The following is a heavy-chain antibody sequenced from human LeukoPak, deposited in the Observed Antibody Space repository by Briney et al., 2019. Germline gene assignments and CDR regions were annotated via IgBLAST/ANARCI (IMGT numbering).Heavy chain of an antibody. Sequence: GGSLRLSCAASGFTFSSYWMHWVRQAPGKGLVWVSCINSDGSSTSYADSVKGRFTISRDNAKNTLYLQMNSLRAEDTAVYYCARGDIVVVPAAIVDYWGQGTLVTVSS. V-gene: IGHV3-74*01. D-gene: IGHD2-2*02. CDR3: ARGDIVVVPAAIVDY. J-gene: IGHJ4*02. CDR1: GFTFSSYW. CDR2: INSDGSST.